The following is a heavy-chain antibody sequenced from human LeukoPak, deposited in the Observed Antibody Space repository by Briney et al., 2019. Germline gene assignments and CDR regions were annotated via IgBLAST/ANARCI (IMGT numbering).Heavy chain of an antibody. V-gene: IGHV3-23*01. D-gene: IGHD2-21*02. CDR2: ISVSGGST. CDR3: AKGRGYIVVVTGDYFDY. J-gene: IGHJ4*02. Sequence: GGSLRLSCAASGFTFSSYAMSWVRQAPGKGLEWVSAISVSGGSTYYADSVKGRFTISRDNSKNTLYLQMNSLRAEDTAVYYCAKGRGYIVVVTGDYFDYWGQGTLVTVSS. CDR1: GFTFSSYA.